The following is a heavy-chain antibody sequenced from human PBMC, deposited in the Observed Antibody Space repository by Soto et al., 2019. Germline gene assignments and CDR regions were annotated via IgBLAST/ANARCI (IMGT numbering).Heavy chain of an antibody. CDR2: IDPSDSYT. D-gene: IGHD3-9*01. V-gene: IGHV5-10-1*01. CDR3: ARHRLRYFDLPDP. J-gene: IGHJ5*02. CDR1: GYSFTSYW. Sequence: GESLKISCRGSGYSFTSYWISWVRQMPGKGLEWMGRIDPSDSYTNYSPAFQGHVTTSADKSISTAYLQWSSLKASDTAMYYCARHRLRYFDLPDPWGQGTLVTVSS.